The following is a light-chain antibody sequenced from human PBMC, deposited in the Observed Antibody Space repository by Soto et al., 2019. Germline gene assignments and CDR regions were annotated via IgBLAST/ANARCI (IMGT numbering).Light chain of an antibody. CDR2: EVS. Sequence: QSALTQPASVSGSPGQSITISCTGTSSDVGTYRYVSWYQQHPGKAPKLMISEVSNRTSGVSNRFSGSKSGNTASLTISGLQAEDEADYYCSSYSSSSTLVVFGGGTKLTVL. CDR1: SSDVGTYRY. J-gene: IGLJ2*01. V-gene: IGLV2-14*01. CDR3: SSYSSSSTLVV.